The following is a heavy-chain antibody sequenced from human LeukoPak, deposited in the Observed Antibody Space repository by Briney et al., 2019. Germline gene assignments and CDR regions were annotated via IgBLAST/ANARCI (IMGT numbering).Heavy chain of an antibody. CDR2: INHSGST. V-gene: IGHV4-34*01. CDR3: ARGLDVRIAARPGYYYYYMDV. D-gene: IGHD6-6*01. CDR1: GGSFSGYY. J-gene: IGHJ6*03. Sequence: PSETLSLTCAVYGGSFSGYYWSWIRQTPGKGLEWIGEINHSGSTNYNPSLKSRVTISVDTSKNQFPLKLSSVTAADTAVYYCARGLDVRIAARPGYYYYYMDVWGKGTTVTVSS.